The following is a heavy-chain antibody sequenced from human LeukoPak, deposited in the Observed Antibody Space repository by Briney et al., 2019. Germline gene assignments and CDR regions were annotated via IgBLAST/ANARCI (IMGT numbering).Heavy chain of an antibody. J-gene: IGHJ6*03. D-gene: IGHD3-22*01. CDR1: GGSISGYF. CDR2: IHTIET. CDR3: ARGLRDEERYYKYYYMDV. Sequence: SETLSLTCTISGGSISGYFGTWIRQASGKGLEWIGYIHTIETKYNPSLQSRVSMSIDTSKNQFSLNLRSVTAADTAVYYCARGLRDEERYYKYYYMDVWGKGTTVAVSS. V-gene: IGHV4-4*09.